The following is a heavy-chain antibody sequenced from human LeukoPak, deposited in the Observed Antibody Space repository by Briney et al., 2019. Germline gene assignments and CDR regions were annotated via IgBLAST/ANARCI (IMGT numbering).Heavy chain of an antibody. D-gene: IGHD1-26*01. Sequence: SQTLSLTCTVSGGSISSYYWSWIRQPPGKGLEWIGYIYYSGSTNYNPSLKSRVTISVDTSKNQFSLKLSSVTAADTAVYYCAREWDSQGFDYWGQGTLVTVSS. V-gene: IGHV4-59*01. CDR1: GGSISSYY. J-gene: IGHJ4*02. CDR3: AREWDSQGFDY. CDR2: IYYSGST.